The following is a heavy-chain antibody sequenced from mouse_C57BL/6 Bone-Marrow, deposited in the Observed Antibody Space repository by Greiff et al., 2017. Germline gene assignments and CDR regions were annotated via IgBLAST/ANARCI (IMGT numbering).Heavy chain of an antibody. CDR1: GYTFTSYW. CDR3: ARLAIYYGNYAWFAY. CDR2: IDPSDSYT. Sequence: QVQLKQPGAELVMPGASVKLSCKASGYTFTSYWMHWVKQRPGQGLEWIGEIDPSDSYTNSNQKFKGKSTLTVDKSSSTAYMQLSSLTSEDSAVYYCARLAIYYGNYAWFAYWGQGTLVTVSA. V-gene: IGHV1-69*01. D-gene: IGHD2-1*01. J-gene: IGHJ3*01.